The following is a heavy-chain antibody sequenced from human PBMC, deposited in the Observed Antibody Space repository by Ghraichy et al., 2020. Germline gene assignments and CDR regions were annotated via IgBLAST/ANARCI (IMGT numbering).Heavy chain of an antibody. V-gene: IGHV4-59*01. CDR1: GGSISSYY. Sequence: SETLSLTCTVSGGSISSYYWSWIRQPPGKGLEWIGYIYYSGSTNYNPSLKSRVTISVDTSKNQFSLKLSSVTAADTAVYYCARGLTKIRIIDYWGQGTLVTVSS. J-gene: IGHJ4*02. D-gene: IGHD3-16*01. CDR2: IYYSGST. CDR3: ARGLTKIRIIDY.